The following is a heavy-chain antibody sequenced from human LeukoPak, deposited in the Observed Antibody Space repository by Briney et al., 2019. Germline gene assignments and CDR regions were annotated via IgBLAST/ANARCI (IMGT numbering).Heavy chain of an antibody. Sequence: GGSLRLSCAASGFTVSSNYMSWVRQAPGKGLEWVSVIYSGETTYYADSVKGRFTISRDNSKNTLYLQMNSLRAEDTAVYYCAKDLYLTGYSFDYWGQGTLVTVSS. CDR1: GFTVSSNY. V-gene: IGHV3-66*02. CDR3: AKDLYLTGYSFDY. CDR2: IYSGETT. J-gene: IGHJ4*02. D-gene: IGHD3-9*01.